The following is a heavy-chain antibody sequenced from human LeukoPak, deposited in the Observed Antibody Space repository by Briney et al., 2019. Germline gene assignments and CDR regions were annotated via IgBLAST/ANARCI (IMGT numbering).Heavy chain of an antibody. Sequence: PGGSLRLSCAASGFTFDDYGMSWVRQAPGKGLEWVSGINWNGGSTGYADSVKGRFTISRDNAKNSLYLQTNSLRAEDTALYHCARVAGEVRGVSYYYYMDVWGKGTTVTVSS. CDR3: ARVAGEVRGVSYYYYMDV. D-gene: IGHD3-10*01. CDR2: INWNGGST. CDR1: GFTFDDYG. J-gene: IGHJ6*03. V-gene: IGHV3-20*01.